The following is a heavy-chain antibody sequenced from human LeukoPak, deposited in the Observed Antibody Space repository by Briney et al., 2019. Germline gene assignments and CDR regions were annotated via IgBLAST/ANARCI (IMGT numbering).Heavy chain of an antibody. CDR2: IYYSGST. CDR3: ARGDYDFWSGYPWYFDY. Sequence: SETLSPTCTVSGGSISSSSYYWGWIRQPPGKGLEWIGSIYYSGSTYYNPSLKSRVTISVDTSKNQFSLKLSSVTAADTAVYYCARGDYDFWSGYPWYFDYWGQGTLVTVSS. D-gene: IGHD3-3*01. CDR1: GGSISSSSYY. J-gene: IGHJ4*02. V-gene: IGHV4-39*07.